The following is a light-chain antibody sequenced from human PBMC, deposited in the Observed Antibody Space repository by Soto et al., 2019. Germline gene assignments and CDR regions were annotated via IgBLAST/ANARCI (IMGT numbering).Light chain of an antibody. J-gene: IGLJ2*01. V-gene: IGLV1-40*01. Sequence: QSVLTQPPSVSGAPGLRVTISCTGSSSNIGAGYDVHWYRQLPGTAPKLLIYGNSNRPSGVPDRFSASKSGTSASLAITGLQAEDDADYYCQSYDSSLSGSVFGGGTKLTVL. CDR3: QSYDSSLSGSV. CDR1: SSNIGAGYD. CDR2: GNS.